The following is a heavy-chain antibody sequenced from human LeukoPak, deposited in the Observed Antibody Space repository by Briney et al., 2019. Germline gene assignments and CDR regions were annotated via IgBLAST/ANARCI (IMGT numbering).Heavy chain of an antibody. CDR3: ARGQSYYYDSSGYYYDY. CDR2: ISYDGSNN. Sequence: SLTLSCAASGFTFSSYAMHWIRQAPGKGLEWVAVISYDGSNNYYADTVKGRFTISRDNSKYTLYLQMNSLRAEDTAVYYCARGQSYYYDSSGYYYDYWGQGTLVTVSS. CDR1: GFTFSSYA. J-gene: IGHJ4*02. V-gene: IGHV3-30*04. D-gene: IGHD3-22*01.